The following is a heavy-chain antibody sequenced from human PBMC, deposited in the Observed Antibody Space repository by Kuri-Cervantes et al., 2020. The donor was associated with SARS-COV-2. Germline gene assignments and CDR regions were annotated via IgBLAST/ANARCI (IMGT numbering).Heavy chain of an antibody. D-gene: IGHD3-10*01. CDR1: EFNFRYYG. CDR2: ISYDGIDT. CDR3: AKPGSVRGSIREDFYGMDV. J-gene: IGHJ6*02. Sequence: GESLKISCVASEFNFRYYGMYWVRQAPGKGLEWLAVISYDGIDTYYEDSRKGRFTISRDNPKNTLYLPMSSLRAEDTDIYYCAKPGSVRGSIREDFYGMDVWGQGTTVTVSS. V-gene: IGHV3-30*18.